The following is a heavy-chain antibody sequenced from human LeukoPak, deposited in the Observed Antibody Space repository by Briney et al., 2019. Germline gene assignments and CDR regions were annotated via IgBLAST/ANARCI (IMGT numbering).Heavy chain of an antibody. J-gene: IGHJ4*02. V-gene: IGHV3-48*01. Sequence: GGSLRLSCAASGFTFSSYSMNWVRQAPGRGLEWVSYISSSSSTIYYADSVKGRFTISRDNAKNSLYLQMNSLRAEDTAVYYCARKWSSLDYWGQGTLVTVSS. CDR3: ARKWSSLDY. CDR2: ISSSSSTI. D-gene: IGHD1-26*01. CDR1: GFTFSSYS.